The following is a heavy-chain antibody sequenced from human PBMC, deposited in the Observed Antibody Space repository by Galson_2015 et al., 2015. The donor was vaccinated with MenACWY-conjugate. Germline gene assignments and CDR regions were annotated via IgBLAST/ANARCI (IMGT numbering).Heavy chain of an antibody. CDR3: ARDTDAYGDYYYFDY. D-gene: IGHD4-17*01. CDR1: GFTFSSYS. Sequence: SLRLSCAASGFTFSSYSMNWVRQAPGKGLEWVSYISSSSSTIYYADSVKGRFTISRDNAKNSLYLQMNSLRAEDTAVYYCARDTDAYGDYYYFDYWGQGTLVTVSS. V-gene: IGHV3-48*04. CDR2: ISSSSSTI. J-gene: IGHJ4*02.